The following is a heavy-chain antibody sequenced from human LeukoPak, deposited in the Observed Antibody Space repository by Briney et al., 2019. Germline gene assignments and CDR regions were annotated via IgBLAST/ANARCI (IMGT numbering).Heavy chain of an antibody. D-gene: IGHD6-13*01. CDR3: AGGISATGGG. V-gene: IGHV3-74*01. CDR1: GFTFSTYW. J-gene: IGHJ3*01. Sequence: GGSLRLSCAASGFTFSTYWMHWVRQVPGRVLVWVSRINSDGSITTYADSVKGRFTISRDNAKNTLYLQMNSLRVEDTAVYYCAGGISATGGGWGQGTMVTVSS. CDR2: INSDGSIT.